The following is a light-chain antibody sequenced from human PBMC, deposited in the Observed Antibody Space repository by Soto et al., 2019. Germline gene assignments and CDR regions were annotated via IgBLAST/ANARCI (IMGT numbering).Light chain of an antibody. Sequence: DIQMTQSPSTLSASVGDRVTITCRASQSISSWLAWYQQKPGKAPKILIYKASTLESGVPSRFSGSGSGTEFTLTISSLQPDDFATYYCQQYNSYSYTFGPGTKLEIK. CDR2: KAS. CDR3: QQYNSYSYT. J-gene: IGKJ2*01. CDR1: QSISSW. V-gene: IGKV1-5*03.